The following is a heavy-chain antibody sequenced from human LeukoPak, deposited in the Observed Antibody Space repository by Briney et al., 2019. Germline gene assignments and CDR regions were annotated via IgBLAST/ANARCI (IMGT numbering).Heavy chain of an antibody. CDR3: AGYDSSNTMRGYFDL. D-gene: IGHD3-22*01. V-gene: IGHV1-24*01. CDR2: FDPEDGET. Sequence: ASVKVSCKVSGYTLTELSMHWVRQAPGKGLEWMGGFDPEDGETIYAQKFQGRVTMTEDTSTDTAYMELSSLRSEDTAVYYCAGYDSSNTMRGYFDLWGRGTLVTVSS. J-gene: IGHJ2*01. CDR1: GYTLTELS.